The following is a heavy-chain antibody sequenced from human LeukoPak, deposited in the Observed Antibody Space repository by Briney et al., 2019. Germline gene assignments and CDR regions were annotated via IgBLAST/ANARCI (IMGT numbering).Heavy chain of an antibody. D-gene: IGHD1-26*01. CDR1: GFTFSSYA. Sequence: PGGSLRLSCAASGFTFSSYAMSWVRQAPGKGLEWVSAISGSGGSTYYADSVKGRFTISRDNSKNTLYLQMNSLRAEDTAVYYCTTSGELLRAFDIWGQGTMVTVSS. CDR2: ISGSGGST. V-gene: IGHV3-23*01. CDR3: TTSGELLRAFDI. J-gene: IGHJ3*02.